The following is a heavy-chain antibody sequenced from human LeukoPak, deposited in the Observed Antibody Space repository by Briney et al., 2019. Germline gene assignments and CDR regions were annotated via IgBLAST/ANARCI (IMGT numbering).Heavy chain of an antibody. V-gene: IGHV3-74*01. CDR3: ATYTVYAIGDY. CDR2: INSDGSST. Sequence: GGSLRLSCAASGFTFSNYWVHWVRQAPGKGLVWVSRINSDGSSTSYADSVKGRFTISRDNAKNTLFLQMNSLRAEDTAVYYCATYTVYAIGDYWGQGTLVTVSS. D-gene: IGHD2-8*01. J-gene: IGHJ4*02. CDR1: GFTFSNYW.